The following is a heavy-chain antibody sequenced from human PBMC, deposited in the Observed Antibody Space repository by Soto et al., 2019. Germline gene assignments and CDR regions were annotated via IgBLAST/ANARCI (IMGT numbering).Heavy chain of an antibody. V-gene: IGHV1-18*04. CDR3: ARDVPGSCVPFWDY. CDR1: GYTFTHYG. J-gene: IGHJ4*02. CDR2: ISAYNGNT. Sequence: QIQLVQSGAEMKKPGASVKVSCKPSGYTFTHYGVSWLRQAPGQGLEWMGWISAYNGNTDYAHKFQGRVALTTDTPTSTAYMELRGLSPDDTAVYYFARDVPGSCVPFWDYWGQGTLVTVSS. D-gene: IGHD2-21*01.